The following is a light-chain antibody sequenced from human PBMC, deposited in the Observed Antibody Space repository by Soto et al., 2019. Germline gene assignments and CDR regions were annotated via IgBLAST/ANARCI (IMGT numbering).Light chain of an antibody. CDR2: GVT. CDR1: GSDGGGSNR. CDR3: SSYASSGTPV. Sequence: ALTQPPSVSGSSPTPVTLSRYGTGSDGGGSNRVAWYQQPPGKAPKLMIYGVTYRPSGVSARFSGAKSGNTASLTISGLQAEDEADYYCSSYASSGTPVFGNGTKVTVL. V-gene: IGLV2-18*02. J-gene: IGLJ1*01.